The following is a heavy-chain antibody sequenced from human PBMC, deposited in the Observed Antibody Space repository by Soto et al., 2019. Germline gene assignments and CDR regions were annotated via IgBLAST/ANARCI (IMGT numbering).Heavy chain of an antibody. CDR2: ISYDGRNK. V-gene: IGHV3-30*18. CDR3: AKERHSGNRIGYFDY. CDR1: GFTFSDYG. J-gene: IGHJ4*02. Sequence: QVQLVESGGGVVQPGRSLRLSCGVSGFTFSDYGMHWVRQAPGKGLEWVAIISYDGRNKFYGDSVKGRFTISRDNSKNTRKRQRNRRRPEDTAVYYWAKERHSGNRIGYFDYWGQGTLGTISS. D-gene: IGHD1-1*01.